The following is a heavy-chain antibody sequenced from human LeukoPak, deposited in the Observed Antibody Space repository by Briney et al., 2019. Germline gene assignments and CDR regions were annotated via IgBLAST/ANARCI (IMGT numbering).Heavy chain of an antibody. CDR3: ARHMPYAGIDLDY. D-gene: IGHD4-23*01. CDR1: GASISSESYY. CDR2: VYHSGST. J-gene: IGHJ4*02. V-gene: IGHV4-39*01. Sequence: SETLSLTCTVAGASISSESYYWGWIRQPPGKGLEWIGAVYHSGSTSYNPSLKSRATISLDTSKNQFSLHLSSVTAADTAVYYCARHMPYAGIDLDYWGQGTLVTVSS.